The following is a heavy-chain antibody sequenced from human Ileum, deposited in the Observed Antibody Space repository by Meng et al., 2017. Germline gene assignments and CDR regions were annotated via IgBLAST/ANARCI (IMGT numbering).Heavy chain of an antibody. J-gene: IGHJ4*02. CDR2: ISNSGSA. CDR3: ARHGGYSQDF. V-gene: IGHV4-4*02. D-gene: IGHD4-23*01. CDR1: SGSISSNTY. Sequence: QLQLQGSGPGLFGPSGTLSLTCAVSSGSISSNTYWSWDRQPPGKGLEWIGQISNSGSAYYNPSLKSRVTMSVNKSKSQFSLMLTAVTAADTAIYYCARHGGYSQDFWGQGTLVTVSS.